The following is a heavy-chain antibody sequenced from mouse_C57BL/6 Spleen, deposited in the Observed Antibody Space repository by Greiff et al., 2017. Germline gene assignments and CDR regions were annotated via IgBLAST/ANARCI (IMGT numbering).Heavy chain of an antibody. D-gene: IGHD2-3*01. CDR2: IDPADGET. J-gene: IGHJ2*01. V-gene: IGHV14-2*01. CDR1: GFNIKDYY. Sequence: EVQLQQSGAELVKPGASVKLSCTASGFNIKDYYMHWVKQRPEQGLEWIGRIDPADGETKYAQKFQDKATITADTSSNTAYLQLSILTSEDTAVYYCAKLSYDGCYFYYDYWGQGTTLTVSS. CDR3: AKLSYDGCYFYYDY.